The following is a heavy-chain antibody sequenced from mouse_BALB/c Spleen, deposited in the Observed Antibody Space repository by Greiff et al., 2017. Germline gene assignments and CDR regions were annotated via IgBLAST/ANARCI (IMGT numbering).Heavy chain of an antibody. CDR2: ISYSGST. V-gene: IGHV3-2*02. Sequence: VQLKESGPGLVKPSQSLSLTCTVTGFSITSDYAWNWIRQFPGNKLEWMGYISYSGSTSYNPSLKSRISITRDTSKNQFCLQLKSVTTEDIATYYCARGAPFDYWGQGTTLTVSS. J-gene: IGHJ2*01. CDR1: GFSITSDYA. CDR3: ARGAPFDY.